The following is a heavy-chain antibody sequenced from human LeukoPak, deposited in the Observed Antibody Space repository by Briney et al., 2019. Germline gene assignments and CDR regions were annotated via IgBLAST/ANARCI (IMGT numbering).Heavy chain of an antibody. CDR1: GYTFTSYY. D-gene: IGHD1-26*01. J-gene: IGHJ4*02. CDR2: INPSGGST. Sequence: SXXVSCKXSGYTFTSYYMHWVRQAPGQGLEWMGIINPSGGSTSYEQKLKGGVTLTRDTSTSTVYMELSSLRSEDTAVYYCARSGSYDYWGRGTLVTVSS. CDR3: ARSGSYDY. V-gene: IGHV1-46*01.